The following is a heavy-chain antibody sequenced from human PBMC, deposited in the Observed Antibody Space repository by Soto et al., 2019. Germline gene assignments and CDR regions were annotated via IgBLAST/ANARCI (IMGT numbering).Heavy chain of an antibody. D-gene: IGHD6-6*01. Sequence: QLQLQESGPGLVKPSETLSLTCTVSGGSISSSSYYWGWIRQPPGKGLEWIGSIYYSGSTYYNPSLQSRVTIAVDKSKTQFSLTLSSVTAADTAVYYCARGDGAYSSSDDCFDYWGQGTLVTVSS. CDR2: IYYSGST. J-gene: IGHJ4*02. CDR3: ARGDGAYSSSDDCFDY. V-gene: IGHV4-39*01. CDR1: GGSISSSSYY.